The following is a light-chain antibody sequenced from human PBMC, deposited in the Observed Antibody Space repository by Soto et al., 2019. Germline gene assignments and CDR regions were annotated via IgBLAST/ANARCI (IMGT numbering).Light chain of an antibody. CDR2: DVS. J-gene: IGLJ2*01. V-gene: IGLV2-14*03. CDR1: SSDVGGYNY. Sequence: QSALTQPASVSGSPGQSITISCTGTSSDVGGYNYVSWYQQHPGKAPKLMIYDVSSRPSGVSNRFSGSKSGNTASLTISGLQAEDEADYYCTSCTSSSTRGVFGGGTKLTVL. CDR3: TSCTSSSTRGV.